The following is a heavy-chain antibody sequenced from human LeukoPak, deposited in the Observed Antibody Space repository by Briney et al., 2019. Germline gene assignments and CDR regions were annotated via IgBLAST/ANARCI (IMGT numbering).Heavy chain of an antibody. CDR2: IIPIFGTA. Sequence: WASVKVSCKASGGTFSSYAISWVRQAPGQGLEWLGGIIPIFGTANYALKFQGRVTITTDESTSTANMELSSLRSGDTAVYYCARDKGYGYYYFYMDVWGKGTTVTVSS. J-gene: IGHJ6*03. D-gene: IGHD5-18*01. V-gene: IGHV1-69*05. CDR1: GGTFSSYA. CDR3: ARDKGYGYYYFYMDV.